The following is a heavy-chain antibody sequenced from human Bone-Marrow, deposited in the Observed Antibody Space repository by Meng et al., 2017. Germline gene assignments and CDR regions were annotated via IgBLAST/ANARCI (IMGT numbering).Heavy chain of an antibody. V-gene: IGHV3-30*04. CDR3: ARDPLLPDTYSSSWYLDGAFDI. CDR2: ISYDGSNK. CDR1: GFAFSSYA. J-gene: IGHJ3*02. D-gene: IGHD6-13*01. Sequence: GESLKISCAASGFAFSSYAMHWVRQAPGKGLEWVAVISYDGSNKYYADSVKGRFTISRDNSKNTLYLQMNSLRAEDTAVYYCARDPLLPDTYSSSWYLDGAFDIWGQGTMVIVSS.